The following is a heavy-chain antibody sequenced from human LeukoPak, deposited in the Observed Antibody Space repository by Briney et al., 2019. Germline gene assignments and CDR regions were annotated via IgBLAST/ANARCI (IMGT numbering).Heavy chain of an antibody. CDR2: ITSDGGST. J-gene: IGHJ4*02. D-gene: IGHD5-24*01. V-gene: IGHV3-64*01. CDR1: GFTLSGYV. Sequence: GGSLRLSCAASGFTLSGYVMHWVRQAPGRGPESVSAITSDGGSTYYASSVKGRFTISRDKSKNTLYLQMGSLRTEDMAVYYCARENGGGSDYWGQGTLVTVSS. CDR3: ARENGGGSDY.